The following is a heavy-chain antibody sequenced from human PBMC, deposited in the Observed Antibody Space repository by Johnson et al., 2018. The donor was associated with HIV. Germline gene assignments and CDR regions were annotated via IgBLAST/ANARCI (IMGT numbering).Heavy chain of an antibody. J-gene: IGHJ3*02. Sequence: VQVLESGGGLVQPGGSLRLSCAASGFTFSSYWMSWVRQAPGKGLEWVAVISYDGSNKYYADSVKGRFTISRDNSKNTLYLQMNSLRAEDTAVYYCARDFGDYYDSSGISGAFDIWGQGTMVTVSS. CDR3: ARDFGDYYDSSGISGAFDI. CDR2: ISYDGSNK. CDR1: GFTFSSYW. V-gene: IGHV3-30*03. D-gene: IGHD3-22*01.